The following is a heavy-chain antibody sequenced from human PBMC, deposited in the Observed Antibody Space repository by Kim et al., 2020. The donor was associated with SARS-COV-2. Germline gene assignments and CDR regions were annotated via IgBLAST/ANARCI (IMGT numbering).Heavy chain of an antibody. D-gene: IGHD6-13*01. Sequence: GGSLRLSCAASGFTFSSYAMSWVRQAPGKGLEWVSAISGSGGSTYYADSVKGRFTISRDNSKNTLYLQMNSLRAEDTAVYYCARGTYSSSWYWFDYWGHGTLVTVSS. CDR1: GFTFSSYA. CDR2: ISGSGGST. J-gene: IGHJ4*01. CDR3: ARGTYSSSWYWFDY. V-gene: IGHV3-23*01.